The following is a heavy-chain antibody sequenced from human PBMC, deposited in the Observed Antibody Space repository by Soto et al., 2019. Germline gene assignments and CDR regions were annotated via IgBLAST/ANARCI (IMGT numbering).Heavy chain of an antibody. CDR2: ITGRGGST. CDR1: GFSFSNSA. J-gene: IGHJ3*02. V-gene: IGHV3-23*01. D-gene: IGHD3-3*01. CDR3: AKDSIPGVGIDAFDI. Sequence: XGCLGLSCAACGFSFSNSAMSGVRQAPGKGLEWVSRITGRGGSTYYADSVKGRFTISRDNSKNTLYMQMNSLRAEDTAVYYCAKDSIPGVGIDAFDIWAQGTMVTVSS.